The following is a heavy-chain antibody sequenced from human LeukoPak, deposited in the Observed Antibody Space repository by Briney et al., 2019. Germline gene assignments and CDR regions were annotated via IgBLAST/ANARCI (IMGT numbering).Heavy chain of an antibody. CDR1: GGSMISYY. D-gene: IGHD3-22*01. V-gene: IGHV4-59*12. J-gene: IGHJ3*02. CDR2: IYYSGST. Sequence: SETLSLTCTVSGGSMISYYWSWIRQPPGKGLEWIGYIYYSGSTNSNSSLTSRVTISVDTSKNQFSLKLSSVTAADTAVYYCAREVGYYDSSTNAFDIWGQGTMVTVST. CDR3: AREVGYYDSSTNAFDI.